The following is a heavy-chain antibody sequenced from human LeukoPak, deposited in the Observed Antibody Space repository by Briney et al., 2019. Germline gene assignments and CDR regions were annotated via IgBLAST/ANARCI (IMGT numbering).Heavy chain of an antibody. CDR1: GYTFTDYY. CDR2: INPNSGGT. CDR3: ARHDLGGSSPFDY. D-gene: IGHD2-15*01. J-gene: IGHJ4*02. Sequence: ASVKVSCKVAGYTFTDYYMHWVRQAPGQGLEWMGWINPNSGGTNYAQKFQGRVTMTRDTSTSTVYMDLSSLGSEDTAVYYCARHDLGGSSPFDYWGQGTLVKVS. V-gene: IGHV1-2*02.